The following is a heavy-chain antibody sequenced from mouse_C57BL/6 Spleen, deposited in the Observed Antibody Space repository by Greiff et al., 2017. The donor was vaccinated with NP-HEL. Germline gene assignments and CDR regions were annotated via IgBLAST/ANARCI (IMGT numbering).Heavy chain of an antibody. CDR2: ISAGGSYT. V-gene: IGHV5-4*03. Sequence: EVMLVESGGGLVKPGGSLKLSCAASGFTFSSYAMSWVRQTPEKRLEWVATISAGGSYTYYPDNVKGRFTISRDNAKNNLYLQRSHLKSEDTAMYYCARGDSNYGAMDYWGQGTSVTVSS. D-gene: IGHD2-5*01. CDR3: ARGDSNYGAMDY. CDR1: GFTFSSYA. J-gene: IGHJ4*01.